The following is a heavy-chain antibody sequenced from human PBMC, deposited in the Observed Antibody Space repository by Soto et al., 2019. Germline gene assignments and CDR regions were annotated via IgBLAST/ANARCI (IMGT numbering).Heavy chain of an antibody. CDR1: GFTFSTYN. D-gene: IGHD5-12*01. J-gene: IGHJ4*02. CDR2: ISSTSVYM. Sequence: EVQLVESGGGLVKPGGSLRLSCAASGFTFSTYNMNWVRQAPGKGLEWVASISSTSVYMYYANSLKGRCTISRANAKRSLYLQVNSVRAEDTAVYYCARGWLRAPWMYWGQGTLVTVSS. CDR3: ARGWLRAPWMY. V-gene: IGHV3-21*01.